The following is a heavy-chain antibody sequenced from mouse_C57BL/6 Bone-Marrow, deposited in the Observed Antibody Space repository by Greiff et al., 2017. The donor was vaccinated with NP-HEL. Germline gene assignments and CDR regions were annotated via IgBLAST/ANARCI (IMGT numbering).Heavy chain of an antibody. CDR1: GYTFTSSW. J-gene: IGHJ3*01. Sequence: VQLQQPGAELVKPGASVKLSCKASGYTFTSSWMHWVKQRPGQGLEWIGMIHPNSGSTNYNEKFKSKATLTVDKSSSTAYMQLSSLTSEDSAVYYCARKDSSSAWFAYWGQGTLVTVSA. V-gene: IGHV1-64*01. CDR2: IHPNSGST. CDR3: ARKDSSSAWFAY. D-gene: IGHD1-1*01.